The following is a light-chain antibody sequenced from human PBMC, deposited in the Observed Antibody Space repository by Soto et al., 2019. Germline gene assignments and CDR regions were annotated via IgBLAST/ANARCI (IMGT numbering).Light chain of an antibody. V-gene: IGKV3-15*01. J-gene: IGKJ5*01. CDR2: DAS. CDR3: QQYTGPPTT. Sequence: ELVMTQSPVTLSVSPGERATLSWRASQSVSRDLAWYQQKPGQAPRLLIYDASARTSDIPARFSGGGSGTDFTLTITRLEPEDSAVYFCQQYTGPPTTFGQGTRLEIK. CDR1: QSVSRD.